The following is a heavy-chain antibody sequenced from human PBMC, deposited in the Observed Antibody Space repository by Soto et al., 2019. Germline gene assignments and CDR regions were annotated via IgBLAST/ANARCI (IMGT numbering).Heavy chain of an antibody. CDR1: GFTFTVAA. CDR3: AAGRENAFDI. CDR2: IVVGSGNT. Sequence: PVKGYCKASGFTFTVAAMEWVRQARGQRLEWIGWIVVGSGNTNYAQKFQERVTITRDMSTSTAYMELSSLRSEDTAVYYCAAGRENAFDIWGQGTMVTVSS. J-gene: IGHJ3*02. V-gene: IGHV1-58*02.